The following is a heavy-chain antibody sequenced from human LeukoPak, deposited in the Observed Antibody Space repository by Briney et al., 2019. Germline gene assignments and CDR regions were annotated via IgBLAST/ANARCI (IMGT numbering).Heavy chain of an antibody. V-gene: IGHV1-69*13. J-gene: IGHJ6*02. Sequence: SVKVSCKASGGTFSSYAISWVRQAPGQGLEWMGGIIPIFGTANYAQKFQGRVTITADESTSTAYMELSSLRSEDTAVYYCAREPRHYDFWSGYYTDYYYGMDVWGQGTTVTVSS. CDR1: GGTFSSYA. CDR3: AREPRHYDFWSGYYTDYYYGMDV. CDR2: IIPIFGTA. D-gene: IGHD3-3*01.